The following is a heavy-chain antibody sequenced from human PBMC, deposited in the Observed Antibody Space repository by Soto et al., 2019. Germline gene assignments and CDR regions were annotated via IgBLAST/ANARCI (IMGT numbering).Heavy chain of an antibody. V-gene: IGHV1-18*01. Sequence: QVQLVQSGAEVKKPGASVKVSCKASGYTFTSYGISWVRQAPGQGLEWMGWISAYNGNTNYAQKLQGRVTMTTDTSTSTADMELRSLRSDDTAVYYCARDRSHYYILTGYYMKMGANEGTRFDYWGQGTLVTVSS. CDR3: ARDRSHYYILTGYYMKMGANEGTRFDY. CDR2: ISAYNGNT. CDR1: GYTFTSYG. J-gene: IGHJ4*02. D-gene: IGHD3-9*01.